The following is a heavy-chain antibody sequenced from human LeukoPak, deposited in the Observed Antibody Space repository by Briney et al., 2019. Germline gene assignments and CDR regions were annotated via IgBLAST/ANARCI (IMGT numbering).Heavy chain of an antibody. CDR3: ARAYYYDPRNYYNPTSSFDY. V-gene: IGHV3-7*04. Sequence: PGGSLRLSCEASGFTFSNYWMSWVRHAPGKGLEWVANINQDGSEKYFVDSVKGRFTISRDNAKNSLYLQMNSLRAEDTAVYYCARAYYYDPRNYYNPTSSFDYWGQGTLVTVAS. J-gene: IGHJ4*02. CDR2: INQDGSEK. CDR1: GFTFSNYW. D-gene: IGHD3-10*01.